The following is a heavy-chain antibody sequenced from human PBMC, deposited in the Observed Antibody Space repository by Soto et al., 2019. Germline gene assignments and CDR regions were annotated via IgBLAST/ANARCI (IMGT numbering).Heavy chain of an antibody. CDR3: ARNRYGGSDFDY. V-gene: IGHV4-4*02. D-gene: IGHD5-12*01. CDR1: SGSITSSNW. J-gene: IGHJ4*02. Sequence: PSETLSLTCAVSSGSITSSNWWSWVRQPPGKGLEWIGEVSHTGNTNYIPSLKSRVTISVDKSRNQFSLRLSSVTAADTAVYYCARNRYGGSDFDYWGQGTLVTVSS. CDR2: VSHTGNT.